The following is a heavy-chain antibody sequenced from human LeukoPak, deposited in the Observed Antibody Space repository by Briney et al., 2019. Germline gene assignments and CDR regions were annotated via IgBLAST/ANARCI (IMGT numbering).Heavy chain of an antibody. J-gene: IGHJ1*01. CDR2: IYSAGST. V-gene: IGHV3-66*01. CDR3: AGACEYCIDSNCYEYFQD. Sequence: PGGSLRLSCAASGLTVRTNSMSWVRQAPGKGLEWVSVIYSAGSTYYEESVNGRFTISRDTSKNTVSLQMNSLRAEDTAVYYCAGACEYCIDSNCYEYFQDWGQGTLVTVSS. CDR1: GLTVRTNS. D-gene: IGHD2-2*01.